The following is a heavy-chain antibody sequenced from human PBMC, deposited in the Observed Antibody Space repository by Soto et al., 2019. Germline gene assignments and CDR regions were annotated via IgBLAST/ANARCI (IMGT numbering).Heavy chain of an antibody. CDR3: VRDWRDGYDHSFNH. CDR1: GFTFNSYY. CDR2: IKPDGSEK. J-gene: IGHJ4*02. D-gene: IGHD5-12*01. V-gene: IGHV3-7*03. Sequence: VQLVESGGGLVQPGGSLRLSCAASGFTFNSYYMSWVRQAPGEGLEWVANIKPDGSEKYYVDSVEGRFTISRDNARNSLYLQMNSLRAEDTAVYYCVRDWRDGYDHSFNHWGQGTPVTVSS.